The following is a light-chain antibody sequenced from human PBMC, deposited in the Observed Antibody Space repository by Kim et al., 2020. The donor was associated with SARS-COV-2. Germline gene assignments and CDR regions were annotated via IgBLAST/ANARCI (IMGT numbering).Light chain of an antibody. J-gene: IGLJ2*01. Sequence: MVTIFCSGSSCNIGNNFVYWYQQLPGMAPKLLIYRNNQRPSGVPDRFSGSKSGATASLAISRLRSEDEADYYCATCDDSLSAHVVFGGGTQLTVL. CDR3: ATCDDSLSAHVV. CDR1: SCNIGNNF. V-gene: IGLV1-47*01. CDR2: RNN.